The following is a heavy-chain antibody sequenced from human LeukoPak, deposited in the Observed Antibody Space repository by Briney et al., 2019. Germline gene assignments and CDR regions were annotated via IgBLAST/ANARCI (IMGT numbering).Heavy chain of an antibody. Sequence: KPSETLSLTCIVSGGSIGSYYWSWIRQPPGKGLEWIGQIYYSGSTDYNPSLRSRVTISVDTSKNQFSLRLSSVTAADTAVYYCARDRSDGSGYYGYYFDYWGQGTLVSVSS. J-gene: IGHJ4*02. V-gene: IGHV4-59*01. CDR2: IYYSGST. D-gene: IGHD3-22*01. CDR1: GGSIGSYY. CDR3: ARDRSDGSGYYGYYFDY.